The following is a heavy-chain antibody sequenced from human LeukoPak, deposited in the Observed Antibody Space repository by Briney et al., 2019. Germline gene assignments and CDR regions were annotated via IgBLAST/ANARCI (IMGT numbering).Heavy chain of an antibody. CDR1: GVSISSYY. CDR2: VHISGRT. Sequence: SETLSLTCTVSGVSISSYYWSWIRQPAGKGLEWIGRVHISGRTNYNPSLKSRVTISVDTSQNQFSLELSSVTTADTAVYYCARGSYGMDVWGQGTTVTVSS. J-gene: IGHJ6*02. V-gene: IGHV4-4*07. CDR3: ARGSYGMDV.